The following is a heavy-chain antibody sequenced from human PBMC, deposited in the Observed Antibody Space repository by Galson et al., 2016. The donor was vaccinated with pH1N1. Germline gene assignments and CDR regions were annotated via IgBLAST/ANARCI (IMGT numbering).Heavy chain of an antibody. J-gene: IGHJ4*02. Sequence: PALVKPTQTLTLPCTFSGFSLSSSGMCVSWIRQPPGKALEWLALIDWDDDKYYSTSLKTRLTLSKDTSKTQVILTMTNMDPVDTATYYCARFQYGDYVKFFYYWGQGTLVTVSS. CDR2: IDWDDDK. CDR1: GFSLSSSGMC. CDR3: ARFQYGDYVKFFYY. V-gene: IGHV2-70*01. D-gene: IGHD4-17*01.